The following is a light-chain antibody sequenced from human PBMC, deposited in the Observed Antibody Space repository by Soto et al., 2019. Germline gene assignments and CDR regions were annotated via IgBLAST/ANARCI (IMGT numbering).Light chain of an antibody. CDR1: SSDIGAYDY. V-gene: IGLV2-14*01. CDR3: LSFTTTSTHG. Sequence: QSALTQPASLSGSPGQSITISCTATSSDIGAYDYVSWFQQHPGKAPKLMISEVNNRPSGVSNRFYGSKSGSTAYLTISGLQVEEEDEYFCLSFTTTSTHGFGTGSNVSGL. J-gene: IGLJ1*01. CDR2: EVN.